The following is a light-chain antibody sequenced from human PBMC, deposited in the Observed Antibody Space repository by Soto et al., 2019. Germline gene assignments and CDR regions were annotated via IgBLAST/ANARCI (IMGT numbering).Light chain of an antibody. CDR1: ISDVGGYNY. CDR3: SSYTTSSTLDVV. V-gene: IGLV2-14*01. J-gene: IGLJ2*01. Sequence: QSALTQPASVSGSPGQSITISCTGTISDVGGYNYVSWYQQHPGKAPKVIIYDVTNRPSGVSSRFSGSKSGNTASLTISGLQAEDEADYYCSSYTTSSTLDVVFGGGTQLTVL. CDR2: DVT.